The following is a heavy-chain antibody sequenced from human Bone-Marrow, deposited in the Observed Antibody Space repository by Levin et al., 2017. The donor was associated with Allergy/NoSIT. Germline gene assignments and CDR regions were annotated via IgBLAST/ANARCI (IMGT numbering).Heavy chain of an antibody. J-gene: IGHJ5*02. Sequence: GESLKISCSASGFDFGTYAMHWVRHTPGKGLEWVALISYDSFGKYYADSVRGRFTISRDNSKNMVYLQMNSLRAEDTAVYFCARGVFDPPFHPWGQGILVTVSS. CDR2: ISYDSFGK. CDR1: GFDFGTYA. CDR3: ARGVFDPPFHP. V-gene: IGHV3-30*14.